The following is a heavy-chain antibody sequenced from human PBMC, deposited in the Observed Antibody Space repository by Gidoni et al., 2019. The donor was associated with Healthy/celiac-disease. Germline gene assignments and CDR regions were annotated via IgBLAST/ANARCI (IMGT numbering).Heavy chain of an antibody. Sequence: EVRLLESGGGLVQPGGSLRPSCAASGFTFSSYARSWVRQAPGKGLEWVSAISGSGGSTYYADSVKGRFTISRDNSKNTLYLQMNSLRAEDTAVYYCAKDSRYSLGFFDYWGQGTLVTVSS. V-gene: IGHV3-23*01. J-gene: IGHJ4*02. CDR1: GFTFSSYA. CDR2: ISGSGGST. CDR3: AKDSRYSLGFFDY. D-gene: IGHD5-18*01.